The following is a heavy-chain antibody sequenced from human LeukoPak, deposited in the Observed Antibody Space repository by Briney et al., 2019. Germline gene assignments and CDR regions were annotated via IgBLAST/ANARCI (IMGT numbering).Heavy chain of an antibody. J-gene: IGHJ6*03. Sequence: GGSLRPSCAASGFTFSSYGMHWVRQAPGKGLEWVAFIRYDGSNKYYADSVKGRFTISRDNSKNTLYLQMNSLRAEDTAVYYCAKDGSYYYYYYMDVWGKGTTVTISS. V-gene: IGHV3-30*02. CDR3: AKDGSYYYYYYMDV. CDR2: IRYDGSNK. CDR1: GFTFSSYG. D-gene: IGHD1-1*01.